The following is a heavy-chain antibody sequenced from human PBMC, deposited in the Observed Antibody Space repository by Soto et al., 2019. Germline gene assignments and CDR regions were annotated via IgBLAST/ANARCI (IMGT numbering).Heavy chain of an antibody. D-gene: IGHD2-2*01. CDR2: ISAYNGNT. Sequence: QVQLVQSGAEVKKPGASVKVSCKASGYTFTSYGISWVRQAPGQGLEWMGWISAYNGNTNYAQKLQGRVTMTTDTSTSTAYRELRSLRSDDTAVYYCARDQGHCSSTSCYGRSVDYWGQGTLVTVSS. J-gene: IGHJ4*02. CDR3: ARDQGHCSSTSCYGRSVDY. V-gene: IGHV1-18*01. CDR1: GYTFTSYG.